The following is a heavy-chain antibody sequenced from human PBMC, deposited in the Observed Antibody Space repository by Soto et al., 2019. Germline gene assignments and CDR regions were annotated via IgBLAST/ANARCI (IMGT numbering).Heavy chain of an antibody. CDR3: AREVRRGWYNWFDP. D-gene: IGHD2-15*01. CDR1: GGSISSYY. J-gene: IGHJ5*02. CDR2: IYTSGST. V-gene: IGHV4-4*07. Sequence: SETRSLTCNVSGGSISSYYWSWIRQPAGKGLEWIGRIYTSGSTNYNPSLKSRVTMSVDTSKNQFSLKLSSVTAADTAVYYCAREVRRGWYNWFDPWGQGTMVT.